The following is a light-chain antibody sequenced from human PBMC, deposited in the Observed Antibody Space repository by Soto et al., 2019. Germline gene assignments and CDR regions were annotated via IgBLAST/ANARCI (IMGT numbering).Light chain of an antibody. CDR2: DVS. Sequence: HSALPQPASVSVFPGQSITISCTGTSSDVGGYNYVSWYQQHPGKAPKLMIYDVSNRPSGVSNRFSGSKSGNTASLTISGLQAEDEADYYCSSYTSSSTDVFGTGTKVTVL. V-gene: IGLV2-14*01. CDR1: SSDVGGYNY. J-gene: IGLJ1*01. CDR3: SSYTSSSTDV.